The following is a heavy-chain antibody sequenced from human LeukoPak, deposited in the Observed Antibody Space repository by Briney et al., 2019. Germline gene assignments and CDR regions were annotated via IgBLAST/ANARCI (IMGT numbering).Heavy chain of an antibody. CDR1: GYTLTELS. CDR3: ATDPLFEWELFRYDY. D-gene: IGHD1-26*01. Sequence: GASVKVSCKVSGYTLTELSMHWVRQAPGKGLEWMGGFDPEDGETIYAQKFQGRVTMTEDTSTDTAYMELSSLRSEDTAVYYCATDPLFEWELFRYDYWGQGTLVTVSS. CDR2: FDPEDGET. J-gene: IGHJ4*02. V-gene: IGHV1-24*01.